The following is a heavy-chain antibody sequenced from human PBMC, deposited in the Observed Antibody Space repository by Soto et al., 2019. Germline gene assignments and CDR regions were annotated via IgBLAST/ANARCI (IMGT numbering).Heavy chain of an antibody. J-gene: IGHJ4*02. V-gene: IGHV4-34*01. CDR1: GESFSDYF. Sequence: QVHLQQWGAGLLKPSETLSLTCAVSGESFSDYFDSWIRQPPGKGLEWIGEINHSGGRTSYNPPLSSRVTISVDTSKDQFSLRLTSVTAADTAVYDCASGRGYTWTFGGQGTLVTVSS. CDR3: ASGRGYTWTF. D-gene: IGHD5-12*01. CDR2: INHSGGRT.